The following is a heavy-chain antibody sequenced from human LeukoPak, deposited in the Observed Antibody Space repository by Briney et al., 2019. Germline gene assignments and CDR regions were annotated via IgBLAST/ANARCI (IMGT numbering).Heavy chain of an antibody. Sequence: SETLSLTCADYGGSFSGYYWSWIRQPPGKGLEWIGEINHSGSTNYNPSLKSRVTISVDTSKNQFSLKLSSVTAADTAVYYCARGRYGMDVWGKGTTVTVSS. CDR1: GGSFSGYY. CDR2: INHSGST. J-gene: IGHJ6*04. CDR3: ARGRYGMDV. V-gene: IGHV4-34*01.